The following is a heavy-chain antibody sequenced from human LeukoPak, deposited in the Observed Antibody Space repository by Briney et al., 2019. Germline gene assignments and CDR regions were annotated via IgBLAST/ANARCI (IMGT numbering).Heavy chain of an antibody. CDR1: GFTFSSYA. J-gene: IGHJ6*02. CDR3: ATGINLDYYYGMDV. Sequence: GGSLRLSCAASGFTFSSYAMSWVRQAPGKGLEWVSAISGSGGSTYYADSVKGRFTISRDNSKNTLYLQMNSLRAEDTAVYYCATGINLDYYYGMDVWGQGTTVTVSS. CDR2: ISGSGGST. D-gene: IGHD3-10*01. V-gene: IGHV3-23*01.